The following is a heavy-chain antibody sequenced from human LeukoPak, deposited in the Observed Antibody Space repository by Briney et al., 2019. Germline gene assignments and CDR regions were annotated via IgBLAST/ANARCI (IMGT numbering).Heavy chain of an antibody. D-gene: IGHD5-18*01. CDR3: ARGGYSYGQQDFDY. J-gene: IGHJ4*02. V-gene: IGHV4-38-2*02. Sequence: SETLSLTCTVSGYSISSGYYWGWIRQPPGKGLEWIGYIYYSGSTNYNPSLKSRVTISVDTSKNQFSLKLSSVTAADTAVYYCARGGYSYGQQDFDYWGQGTLVTVSS. CDR1: GYSISSGYY. CDR2: IYYSGST.